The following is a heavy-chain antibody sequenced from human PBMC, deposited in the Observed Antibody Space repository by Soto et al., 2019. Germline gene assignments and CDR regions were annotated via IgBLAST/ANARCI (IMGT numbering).Heavy chain of an antibody. CDR2: IYYSGST. J-gene: IGHJ4*02. Sequence: KASETLSLTCTVSGGSVSSGSYYWSWIRQPPGKGLEWIGYIYYSGSTNYNPSLKSRVTISVDTSKNQFSLKLSSVTAADTAVYYCARAPDYWGQGTLVTVSS. V-gene: IGHV4-61*01. CDR3: ARAPDY. CDR1: GGSVSSGSYY.